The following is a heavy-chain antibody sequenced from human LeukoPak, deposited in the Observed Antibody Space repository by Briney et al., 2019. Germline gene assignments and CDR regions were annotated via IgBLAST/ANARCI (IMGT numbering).Heavy chain of an antibody. Sequence: GGSLRLSCAASGFTFSSYSMNWVRQAPGKGLEWVSSISSSSSYIYYADSVKGRFTISRDNAKNSLYLQMNSLRAEDTAVYYCAREPSTATVVTHSAQASYGMDVWGQGTTVTVSS. V-gene: IGHV3-21*04. D-gene: IGHD4-23*01. CDR1: GFTFSSYS. J-gene: IGHJ6*02. CDR2: ISSSSSYI. CDR3: AREPSTATVVTHSAQASYGMDV.